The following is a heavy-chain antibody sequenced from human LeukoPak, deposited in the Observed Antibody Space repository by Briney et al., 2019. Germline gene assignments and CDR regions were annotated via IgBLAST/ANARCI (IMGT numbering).Heavy chain of an antibody. CDR1: GFTFSTYW. Sequence: PGGSLRLSCAASGFTFSTYWMNWVRQAPGKGLEWVANIKPDGSEKYFVDSVKGRFTISRDNAKNSLYLQMNSLRVEDTAVYYCLRSGGYWGQGTPVTVSS. D-gene: IGHD1-26*01. CDR3: LRSGGY. CDR2: IKPDGSEK. J-gene: IGHJ4*02. V-gene: IGHV3-7*01.